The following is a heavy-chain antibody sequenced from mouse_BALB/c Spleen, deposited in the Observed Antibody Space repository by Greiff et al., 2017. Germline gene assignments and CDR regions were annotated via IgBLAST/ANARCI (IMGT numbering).Heavy chain of an antibody. Sequence: VQLQQSGAELVRPGALVKLSCKASGFTINDYYMHWVKQRPEQGLEWIGWIDPENGNTIYDPKFQGKASITADTSSNTAYLQLSSLTSEDTAVYYCARETDAMDYWGQGTSVTVSS. CDR2: IDPENGNT. CDR3: ARETDAMDY. D-gene: IGHD4-1*01. J-gene: IGHJ4*01. V-gene: IGHV14-1*02. CDR1: GFTINDYY.